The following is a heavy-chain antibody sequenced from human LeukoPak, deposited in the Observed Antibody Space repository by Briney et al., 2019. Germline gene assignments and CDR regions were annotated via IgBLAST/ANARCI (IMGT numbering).Heavy chain of an antibody. CDR2: IYPGDSDT. J-gene: IGHJ6*02. V-gene: IGHV5-51*01. D-gene: IGHD4-23*01. CDR1: GYTFSTYW. CDR3: ARGYGGPDYYYYYGMDV. Sequence: GESLKISCKGSGYTFSTYWIGWVRQMPGKGLEWMGIIYPGDSDTRYSLSFQGQVTISADKSISTAYLQWSSLKASDTAMYYCARGYGGPDYYYYYGMDVWGQGTTVTVSS.